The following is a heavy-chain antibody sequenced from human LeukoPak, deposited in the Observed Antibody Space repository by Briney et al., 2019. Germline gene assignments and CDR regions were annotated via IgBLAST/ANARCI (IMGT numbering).Heavy chain of an antibody. CDR3: ARDGPSSGHFLPFDY. Sequence: SETLSLTCAIPGDSVSSYSAAWNWIRQSPSRGLEWLGRTYYRSKWYNDYAVSVKSRITIIPDTSKNQFSLQLNSVTPEDTAVYYCARDGPSSGHFLPFDYWGQGTQVTVSS. D-gene: IGHD3-22*01. J-gene: IGHJ4*02. CDR2: TYYRSKWYN. CDR1: GDSVSSYSAA. V-gene: IGHV6-1*01.